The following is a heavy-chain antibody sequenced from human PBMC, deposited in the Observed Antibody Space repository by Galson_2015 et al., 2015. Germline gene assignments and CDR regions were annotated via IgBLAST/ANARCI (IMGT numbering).Heavy chain of an antibody. CDR2: INSSGSSI. Sequence: RLSCAASGFTFSDYYMRWIRQAPGQGLEWVAYINSSGSSICQADSVKGRFTITRDNAKNSLYLQMNSLRSEDTAVYYCARGRGDYSLYDMDVWGQGTPVTVSS. V-gene: IGHV3-11*01. CDR3: ARGRGDYSLYDMDV. CDR1: GFTFSDYY. J-gene: IGHJ6*02. D-gene: IGHD3-10*01.